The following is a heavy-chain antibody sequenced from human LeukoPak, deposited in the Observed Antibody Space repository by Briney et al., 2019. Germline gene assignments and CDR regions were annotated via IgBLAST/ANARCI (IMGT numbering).Heavy chain of an antibody. CDR3: AKDHRYYYYDSSGQMDY. D-gene: IGHD3-22*01. Sequence: GGSLRLSCAASGFTFDDYAMHWVRQAPGKGLEWVSGISWNSGSIGYADSVKGRFTISRDNAKNSLYLQMNSLRAEDTALYYCAKDHRYYYYDSSGQMDYWGQGTLVTVSS. CDR1: GFTFDDYA. V-gene: IGHV3-9*01. J-gene: IGHJ4*02. CDR2: ISWNSGSI.